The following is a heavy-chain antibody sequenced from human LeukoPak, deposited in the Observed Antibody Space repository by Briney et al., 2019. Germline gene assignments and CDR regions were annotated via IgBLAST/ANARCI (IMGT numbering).Heavy chain of an antibody. D-gene: IGHD6-6*01. Sequence: PSETLSLTCTVSGGSISSYYWSWIRQPPGKGLEWIGYIYYSGSTNYNPSLKSRVTMTRDTSTSTVHMELSSLRSEDTAVYYCARSNGGRSSSSIVDYWGQGTLVTVSS. CDR3: ARSNGGRSSSSIVDY. V-gene: IGHV4-59*01. J-gene: IGHJ4*02. CDR2: IYYSGST. CDR1: GGSISSYY.